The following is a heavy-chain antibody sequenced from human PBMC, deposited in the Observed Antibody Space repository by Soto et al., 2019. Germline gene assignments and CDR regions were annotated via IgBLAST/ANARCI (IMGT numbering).Heavy chain of an antibody. CDR3: TRVPRDFCGRDCSSEN. V-gene: IGHV3-30*03. CDR1: GFIFGSYG. Sequence: GGSLRLSCTASGFIFGSYGMHWVRQAPGKGLEWVALISYDGTNKYYPDSVKGRFTISRDNPKNTLYLEMNSLVPEDTAVYYSTRVPRDFCGRDCSSENWGQGTQVTVSS. D-gene: IGHD2-21*02. J-gene: IGHJ4*02. CDR2: ISYDGTNK.